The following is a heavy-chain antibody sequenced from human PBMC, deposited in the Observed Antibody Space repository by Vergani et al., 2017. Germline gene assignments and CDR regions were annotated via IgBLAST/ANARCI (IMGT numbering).Heavy chain of an antibody. V-gene: IGHV3-23*01. D-gene: IGHD5-24*01. J-gene: IGHJ6*02. CDR2: ISGSGGST. Sequence: EVQLLESGGGLVQPGGSLRLSCAASGFTFSSYAMSWVRQAPGKGLEWVSAISGSGGSTYYADSVKGRFTISRDNSKNTLYLQMNSLRAEGTAVYYCAKVGGERWLQFWYYYGMDVWGQGTTVTVSS. CDR3: AKVGGERWLQFWYYYGMDV. CDR1: GFTFSSYA.